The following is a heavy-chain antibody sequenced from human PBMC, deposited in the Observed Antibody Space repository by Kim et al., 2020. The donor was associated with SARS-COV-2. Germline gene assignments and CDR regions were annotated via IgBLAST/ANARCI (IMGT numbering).Heavy chain of an antibody. Sequence: NYAKKCQERVTITRDMSTSTDYMELSSLRSEDTAVYYCAADPNYYYGMDVWGQGTTVTVSS. CDR3: AADPNYYYGMDV. V-gene: IGHV1-58*01. J-gene: IGHJ6*02.